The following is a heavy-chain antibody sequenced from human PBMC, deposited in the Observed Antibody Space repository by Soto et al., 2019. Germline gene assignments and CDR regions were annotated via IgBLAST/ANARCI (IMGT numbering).Heavy chain of an antibody. V-gene: IGHV3-53*02. J-gene: IGHJ6*02. CDR2: TNTGGTT. Sequence: EVQVLATGGGLIQPGGSLRLSCAASGFTVNSNYMSWVRQAPGEGLQWVSITNTGGTTYYADSVKGRFTVSRDNSKNTLSLQMNSLRDEDTAVYYCAKGDGFILAVWGQGTTVSVSS. CDR1: GFTVNSNY. CDR3: AKGDGFILAV. D-gene: IGHD1-26*01.